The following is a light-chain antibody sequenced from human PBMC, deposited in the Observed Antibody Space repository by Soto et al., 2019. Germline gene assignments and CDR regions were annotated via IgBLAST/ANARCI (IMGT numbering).Light chain of an antibody. CDR3: QLCGNWIIT. V-gene: IGKV3-11*01. CDR2: DAS. Sequence: IVLTHSPATLSLSPWEIATLSCRASQSVDSYLAWYQQKPGQAPRLLIYDASNTATGIPARFSGSGSGTDFTLTISSLEPEDFAVYYCQLCGNWIITFGGGTNVDIK. CDR1: QSVDSY. J-gene: IGKJ4*01.